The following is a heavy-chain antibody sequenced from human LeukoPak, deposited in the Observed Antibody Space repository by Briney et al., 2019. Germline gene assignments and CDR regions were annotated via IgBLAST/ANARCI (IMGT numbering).Heavy chain of an antibody. CDR3: ARADYYDSSGHDAFDI. D-gene: IGHD3-22*01. V-gene: IGHV3-9*01. J-gene: IGHJ3*02. CDR2: ISWNSGSI. Sequence: GGSLRLSCAASGFTFDDYAMHWVRQAPGKGLEWVSGISWNSGSIGYADSVKGRFTISRDNSKNTLYLQMNSLRAEDTAVYYCARADYYDSSGHDAFDIWGQGTMVTVSS. CDR1: GFTFDDYA.